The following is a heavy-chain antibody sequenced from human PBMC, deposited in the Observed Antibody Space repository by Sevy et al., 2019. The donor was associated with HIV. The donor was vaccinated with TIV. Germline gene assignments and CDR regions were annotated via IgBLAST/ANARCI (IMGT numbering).Heavy chain of an antibody. Sequence: LSLTCAASGFTFSSYSMNWVRQAPGKGLEWVSYISSGSSTIYYADSVKGRFTISRDNAKNSLYLQMNSLRDEDTAVYYCARDVLLWFGERMGYFDYWGQGTLVTVSS. V-gene: IGHV3-48*02. D-gene: IGHD3-10*01. J-gene: IGHJ4*02. CDR3: ARDVLLWFGERMGYFDY. CDR1: GFTFSSYS. CDR2: ISSGSSTI.